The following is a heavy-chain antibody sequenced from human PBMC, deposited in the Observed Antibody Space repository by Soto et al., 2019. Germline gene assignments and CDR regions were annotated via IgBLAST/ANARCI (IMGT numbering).Heavy chain of an antibody. V-gene: IGHV1-8*02. CDR3: TRNLYNTGDFDH. CDR1: GYTFTDYD. Sequence: QVQLMQSGAEVRKPGASVKVSCKASGYTFTDYDINWVRQATGQGLEWLGWMTPKSGYTGYAQKFQGRVTLTRDTSRGNAYMELSRLTTEDTAVYYCTRNLYNTGDFDHWGQGTLVTVSS. CDR2: MTPKSGYT. J-gene: IGHJ4*02. D-gene: IGHD1-20*01.